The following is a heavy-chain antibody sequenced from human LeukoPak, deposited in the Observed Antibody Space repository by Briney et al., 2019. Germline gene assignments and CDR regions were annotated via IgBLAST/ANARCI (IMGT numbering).Heavy chain of an antibody. CDR2: ISGSGGST. CDR1: GFTFSSYA. D-gene: IGHD3-22*01. J-gene: IGHJ4*02. CDR3: AKVYYDSSGYLDY. Sequence: PGGSLRLSCAASGFTFSSYAMSWVRQAPGKGLEWVSAISGSGGSTYYADSVKGRFTISRDNSKNTLYLQVNSLRAEDTAVYYCAKVYYDSSGYLDYWGQGTLVTVSS. V-gene: IGHV3-23*01.